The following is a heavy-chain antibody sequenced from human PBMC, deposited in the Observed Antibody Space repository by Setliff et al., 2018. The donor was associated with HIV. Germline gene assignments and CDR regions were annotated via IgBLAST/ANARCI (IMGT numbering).Heavy chain of an antibody. Sequence: GPSVKVSCKASGYNFITFGINWVRQAPGQGLEWMGRISTYSGKTDYAEKFQGRLTMTMDTSTRTVFMELRSLTLDDTSVYYCARGSAPNIVVAASLDIWGQGTLVTVS. CDR2: ISTYSGKT. CDR1: GYNFITFG. D-gene: IGHD6-19*01. V-gene: IGHV1-18*01. J-gene: IGHJ4*01. CDR3: ARGSAPNIVVAASLDI.